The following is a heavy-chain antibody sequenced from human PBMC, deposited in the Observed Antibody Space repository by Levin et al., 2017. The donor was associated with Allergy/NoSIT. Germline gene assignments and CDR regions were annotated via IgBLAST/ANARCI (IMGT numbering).Heavy chain of an antibody. D-gene: IGHD3-22*01. CDR1: GYTFTSYY. CDR3: ARGGLYYYDSSGYYADYYGMDV. V-gene: IGHV1-46*01. J-gene: IGHJ6*02. Sequence: GESLKISCKASGYTFTSYYMHWVRQAPGQGLEWMGIINPSGGSTSYAQKFQGRVTMTRDTSTSTVYMELSSLRSEDTAVYYCARGGLYYYDSSGYYADYYGMDVWGQGTTVTVSS. CDR2: INPSGGST.